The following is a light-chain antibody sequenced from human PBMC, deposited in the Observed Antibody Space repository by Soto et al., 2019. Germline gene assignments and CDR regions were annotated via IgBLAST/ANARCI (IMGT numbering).Light chain of an antibody. CDR2: GAS. Sequence: EIVMSQSPATLSFSPGERATLSCRASHSVSSSYLAWYQQKPGQAPRLLIYGASSRATGIPDKFSGSGSGTDFTLTISRLEPEDFAVYHCQQYSSSPLTFGGGTKVDI. CDR1: HSVSSSY. V-gene: IGKV3-20*01. J-gene: IGKJ4*01. CDR3: QQYSSSPLT.